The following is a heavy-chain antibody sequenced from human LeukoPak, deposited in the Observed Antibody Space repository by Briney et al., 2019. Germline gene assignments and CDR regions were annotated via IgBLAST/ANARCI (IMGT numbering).Heavy chain of an antibody. J-gene: IGHJ4*02. V-gene: IGHV3-66*02. CDR3: ARVFRYRGYSYGNDLDY. D-gene: IGHD5-18*01. CDR2: IYSGGST. CDR1: GFTVSSNY. Sequence: GGSLRLSCAASGFTVSSNYMSWVRQAPGKGLEWLSVIYSGGSTYYADSVKGRFTISRDNSKNTLYLQMNSLRAEDTAVYYCARVFRYRGYSYGNDLDYWGQGTLVTVSS.